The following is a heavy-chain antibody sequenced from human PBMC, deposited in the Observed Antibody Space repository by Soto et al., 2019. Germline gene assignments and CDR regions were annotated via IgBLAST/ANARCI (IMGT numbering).Heavy chain of an antibody. CDR2: ISSSGSTI. J-gene: IGHJ6*02. Sequence: GGSLRLSCAASGFTFSDYYMSWIRQAPGKGLEWVSYISSSGSTIYYADSVKGRFTISRDNAKNSLYLQMNSLRAEDTAVYYCARDAVVVPAAPNTYCYYYGMDVWGQGTTVTVSS. CDR3: ARDAVVVPAAPNTYCYYYGMDV. D-gene: IGHD2-2*01. V-gene: IGHV3-11*01. CDR1: GFTFSDYY.